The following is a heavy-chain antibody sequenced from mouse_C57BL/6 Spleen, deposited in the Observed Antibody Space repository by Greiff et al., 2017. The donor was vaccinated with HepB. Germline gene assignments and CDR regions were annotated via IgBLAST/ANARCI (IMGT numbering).Heavy chain of an antibody. CDR3: TTERVTTVVGRGYFDV. Sequence: EVQLQQSGAELVRPGASVKLSCTASGFNIKDDYMHWVKQRPEQGLEWIGWIDPENGDTEYASKFQGKATITADTSSNTAYLQLSSLTSEDTAVYYCTTERVTTVVGRGYFDVWGTGTTVTVSS. CDR1: GFNIKDDY. CDR2: IDPENGDT. J-gene: IGHJ1*03. D-gene: IGHD1-1*01. V-gene: IGHV14-4*01.